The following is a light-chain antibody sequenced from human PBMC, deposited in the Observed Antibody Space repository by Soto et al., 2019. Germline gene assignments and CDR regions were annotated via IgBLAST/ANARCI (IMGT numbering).Light chain of an antibody. Sequence: EIVLTQSPGTLSLSPGERASLSCRASQSVSSSSLAWYQQKPGQAPRLLIYGASSRATGIPDRFSGSGSGTDYTLTISRLEPEDFAVYYCQQYTNSPPWTFGQGTKVEIK. CDR2: GAS. J-gene: IGKJ1*01. V-gene: IGKV3-20*01. CDR1: QSVSSSS. CDR3: QQYTNSPPWT.